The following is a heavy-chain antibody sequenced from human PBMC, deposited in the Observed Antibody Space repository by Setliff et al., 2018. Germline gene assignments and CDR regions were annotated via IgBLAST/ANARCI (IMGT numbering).Heavy chain of an antibody. D-gene: IGHD5-12*01. J-gene: IGHJ6*02. CDR2: INHSGTT. CDR1: GVSFSDYY. V-gene: IGHV4-34*01. CDR3: ARDQWVRSPPLYSSYSMDD. Sequence: PSETLSLTCTVYGVSFSDYYWGWVRQSPGKGLDWIGEINHSGTTNYDPSLEGRISISVDTSKRQFSLKLTSVTAADMAVYYCARDQWVRSPPLYSSYSMDDWGQGPTVTVSS.